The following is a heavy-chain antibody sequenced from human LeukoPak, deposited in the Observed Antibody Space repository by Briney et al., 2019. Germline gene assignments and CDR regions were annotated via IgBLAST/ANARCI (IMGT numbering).Heavy chain of an antibody. CDR1: GGSISSYY. Sequence: PSETLSLTCTVSGGSISSYYWSWIRQPPGKGLEWIGYIYYSGSTNYNPSLKSRVTISVDTSKNQFSLKLSSVTDADTAVYYCARARGGRSGTWLVLDYWGQGTLVTVSS. J-gene: IGHJ4*02. CDR3: ARARGGRSGTWLVLDY. V-gene: IGHV4-59*01. D-gene: IGHD1-14*01. CDR2: IYYSGST.